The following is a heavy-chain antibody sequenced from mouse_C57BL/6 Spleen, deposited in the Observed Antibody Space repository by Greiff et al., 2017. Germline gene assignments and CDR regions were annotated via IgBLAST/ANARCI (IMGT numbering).Heavy chain of an antibody. CDR1: GFTFSDYG. Sequence: EVHLVESGGGLVKPGGSLKLSCAASGFTFSDYGMHWVRQAPEKGLEWVAYISSGSSTIYYADTVKGRFTISRDNAKNTLCLQMTSLRSEDTAMYYCARGGLGHYFDYWGQGTTLTVSS. V-gene: IGHV5-17*01. CDR3: ARGGLGHYFDY. CDR2: ISSGSSTI. D-gene: IGHD4-1*01. J-gene: IGHJ2*01.